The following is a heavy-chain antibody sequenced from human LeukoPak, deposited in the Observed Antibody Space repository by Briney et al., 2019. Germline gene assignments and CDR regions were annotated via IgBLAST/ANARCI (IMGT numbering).Heavy chain of an antibody. CDR2: ISSNGGST. D-gene: IGHD5-18*01. CDR1: GFPFISFS. V-gene: IGHV3-64D*06. J-gene: IGHJ5*02. CDR3: VKDLRGYSYGYNWFDP. Sequence: GFLLLFCSGSGFPFISFSIHLGRPAPGKGLGYCFAISSNGGSTYYADSVKGRFTISRDNSKNTLYLQMSSLRAEDTAVYYCVKDLRGYSYGYNWFDPWGQGTLVTVSS.